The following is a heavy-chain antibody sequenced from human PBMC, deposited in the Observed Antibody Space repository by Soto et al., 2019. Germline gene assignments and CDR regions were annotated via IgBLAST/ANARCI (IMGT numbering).Heavy chain of an antibody. J-gene: IGHJ5*02. Sequence: PSETLSLTCTVSGGSISSYYWSWIRQPPGKGLEWIGYIYYSGSTNYNPSPKSRVTISVDTSKNQFSLKLSSVTAADTAVYYCASRTAVSDALTGFDPWGQGTLVTVSS. D-gene: IGHD2-21*02. CDR2: IYYSGST. CDR1: GGSISSYY. V-gene: IGHV4-59*08. CDR3: ASRTAVSDALTGFDP.